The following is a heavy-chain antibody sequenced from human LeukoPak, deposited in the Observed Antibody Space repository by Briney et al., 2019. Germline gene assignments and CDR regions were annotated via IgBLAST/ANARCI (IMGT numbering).Heavy chain of an antibody. CDR3: AGEGACSGGSCYSNYFGY. J-gene: IGHJ4*02. D-gene: IGHD2-15*01. Sequence: PSDTLSLICAVYGRPLRGYYWSGIRQPPGKGLEWIGEINHSGSPNYNPSLKSRVTISVDTSKNQFYLKLSSVTAADTAVYYCAGEGACSGGSCYSNYFGYWGQGTLVTVSS. V-gene: IGHV4-34*01. CDR1: GRPLRGYY. CDR2: INHSGSP.